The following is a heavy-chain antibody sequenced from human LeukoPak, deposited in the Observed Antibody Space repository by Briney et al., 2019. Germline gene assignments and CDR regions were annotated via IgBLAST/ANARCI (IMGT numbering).Heavy chain of an antibody. CDR3: AKDAYYGGSYFDF. CDR1: GFTFDDYA. CDR2: ISSQGGST. D-gene: IGHD4-23*01. J-gene: IGHJ4*02. V-gene: IGHV3-43D*03. Sequence: QPGGSLRLSCAASGFTFDDYAMHWVRQLPGKGLEWVSVISSQGGSTYYVDSVKGRFTISRDNRNNSLYLQMDSLKAEDTALYFCAKDAYYGGSYFDFWGQGTLVTVSS.